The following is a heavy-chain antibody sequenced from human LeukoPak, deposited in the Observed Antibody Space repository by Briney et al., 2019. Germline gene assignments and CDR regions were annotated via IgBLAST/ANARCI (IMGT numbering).Heavy chain of an antibody. Sequence: KPGESLRISCKGSGYSFTSYWIGWVRQMPGKGLEWMGIMSPGDSDTRYSPSFQAQVTISADKSISTAYLQWSSLKASDTAMYYCARQRNYASGTDAFDFWGQGTMVTVSS. D-gene: IGHD3-10*01. V-gene: IGHV5-51*01. CDR1: GYSFTSYW. CDR3: ARQRNYASGTDAFDF. CDR2: MSPGDSDT. J-gene: IGHJ3*01.